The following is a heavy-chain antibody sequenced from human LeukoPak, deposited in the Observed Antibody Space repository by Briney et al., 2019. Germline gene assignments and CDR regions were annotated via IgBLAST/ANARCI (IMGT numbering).Heavy chain of an antibody. CDR2: INPNSGVT. CDR1: GYAFTGNY. J-gene: IGHJ4*02. V-gene: IGHV1-2*02. CDR3: AILEYCSGGSCPDY. D-gene: IGHD2-15*01. Sequence: ASVKVSCKASGYAFTGNYMHWVRQAPGQGLEWMGWINPNSGVTNYAQKFQGRVTMTRDTSINTAYMELSRLGSDDTAVYYCAILEYCSGGSCPDYWGQGTLVTVSS.